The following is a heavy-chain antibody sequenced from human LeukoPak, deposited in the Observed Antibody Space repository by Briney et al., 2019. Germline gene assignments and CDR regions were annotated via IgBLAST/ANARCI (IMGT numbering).Heavy chain of an antibody. CDR1: GSSFTSYW. CDR3: ARAGNYCDSSAYYSNFDY. CDR2: IYPGDSDT. Sequence: TGESLKISCKGSGSSFTSYWIGWVRQMPGEGLEWMGIIYPGDSDTRYSPSFQGQVTISADKSISTTYLQWSSLKASDTAMYYCARAGNYCDSSAYYSNFDYWGQGTLVTVSS. V-gene: IGHV5-51*01. D-gene: IGHD3-22*01. J-gene: IGHJ4*02.